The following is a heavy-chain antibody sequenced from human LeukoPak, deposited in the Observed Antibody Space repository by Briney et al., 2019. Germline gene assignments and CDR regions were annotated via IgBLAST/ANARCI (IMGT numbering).Heavy chain of an antibody. CDR2: INPSGGST. CDR1: GYIFTSYG. V-gene: IGHV1-46*01. Sequence: ASVKVSCKASGYIFTSYGISWVRQAPGQGLEWMGIINPSGGSTSYAQKFQGRVTMTRDMSTSTVYMELSSLRSEDTAVYYCARLRSRGSSWYGAFDIWGQGTMVTVSS. J-gene: IGHJ3*02. D-gene: IGHD6-13*01. CDR3: ARLRSRGSSWYGAFDI.